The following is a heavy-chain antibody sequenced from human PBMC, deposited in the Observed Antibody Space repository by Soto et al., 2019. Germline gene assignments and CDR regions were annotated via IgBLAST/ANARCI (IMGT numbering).Heavy chain of an antibody. D-gene: IGHD4-17*01. CDR1: GFTFSSYA. Sequence: QTGGSLRLSCAASGFTFSSYAMHWVRQAPGKGLEWVAVISYDGSNKYYADSVKGRFTISRDNSKNTLYLQMNSLRAEDTAVYYCARSLVDYGDYVYHFDYWGQGTLVTVSS. J-gene: IGHJ4*02. CDR2: ISYDGSNK. V-gene: IGHV3-30-3*01. CDR3: ARSLVDYGDYVYHFDY.